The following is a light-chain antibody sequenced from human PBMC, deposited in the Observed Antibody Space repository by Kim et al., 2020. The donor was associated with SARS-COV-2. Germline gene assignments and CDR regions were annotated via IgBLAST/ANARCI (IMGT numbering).Light chain of an antibody. CDR3: QQYNKWPGT. J-gene: IGKJ2*01. CDR1: QSVSSD. Sequence: DIVMTQSPATLSEFPGGGASLSCRASQSVSSDLAWYQQQPGQAPRLLIYGASARAPGIPARFSGSGSGTEFTLTISSLQSEDFAVYYCQQYNKWPGTFGQGTKLEIK. CDR2: GAS. V-gene: IGKV3-15*01.